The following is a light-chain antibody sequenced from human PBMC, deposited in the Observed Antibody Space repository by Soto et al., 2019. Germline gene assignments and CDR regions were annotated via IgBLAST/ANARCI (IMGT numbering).Light chain of an antibody. Sequence: EIVLTQSPGSLSLSPGERATPSCRASQSVDSTFFAWYQKKPGQAPRLLMYGVSKRATGIPDRFSGSGSGTDFTLTISRLEPEDFAVYYCQPYMSSVTFGQGTRVEIK. V-gene: IGKV3-20*01. CDR3: QPYMSSVT. CDR2: GVS. CDR1: QSVDSTF. J-gene: IGKJ1*01.